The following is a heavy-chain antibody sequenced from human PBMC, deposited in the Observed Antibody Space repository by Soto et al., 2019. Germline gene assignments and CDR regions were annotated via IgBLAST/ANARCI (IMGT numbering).Heavy chain of an antibody. CDR3: AKDVVTIFGVVTRIRNYYYYYMDV. V-gene: IGHV3-23*01. CDR2: ISGSGGST. Sequence: GGSLRLSCAASGFTFSSYAMSWVRQAPGKGLEWVSAISGSGGSTYYADSVKGRFTISRDNSKNTLYLQMNSLRAEDTAVYYCAKDVVTIFGVVTRIRNYYYYYMDVWGKGTTVTVSS. CDR1: GFTFSSYA. D-gene: IGHD3-3*01. J-gene: IGHJ6*03.